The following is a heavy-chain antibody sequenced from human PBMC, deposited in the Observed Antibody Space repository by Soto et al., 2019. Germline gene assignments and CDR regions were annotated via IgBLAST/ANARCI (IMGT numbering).Heavy chain of an antibody. J-gene: IGHJ4*02. V-gene: IGHV3-23*01. CDR3: AKELVGSGSYPSNVEYYFDY. D-gene: IGHD1-26*01. CDR2: VSGSGAGT. CDR1: GFTFSSYG. Sequence: EVQLLESGGGLVQPGGSLRLSCAASGFTFSSYGMSWVRQAPGKGLEWVSGVSGSGAGTYYADSVKGRFTISRDNSKNTVYPHMNSLRAEDTAVYHCAKELVGSGSYPSNVEYYFDYWGQGTLVTVSS.